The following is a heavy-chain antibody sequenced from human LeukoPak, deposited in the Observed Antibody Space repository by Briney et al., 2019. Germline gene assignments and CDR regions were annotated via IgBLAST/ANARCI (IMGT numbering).Heavy chain of an antibody. CDR1: GFTFSSYA. CDR3: ARGPIPDY. V-gene: IGHV3-23*01. Sequence: GGSLRLSCAASGFTFSSYAMSWVRQAPGQGLEWVSGITGSDGSTYYADSVKGRFTISRDNARNSLYLQMNSLRAEDTAVYYCARGPIPDYWGQGTLVTVSS. D-gene: IGHD2-2*02. CDR2: ITGSDGST. J-gene: IGHJ4*02.